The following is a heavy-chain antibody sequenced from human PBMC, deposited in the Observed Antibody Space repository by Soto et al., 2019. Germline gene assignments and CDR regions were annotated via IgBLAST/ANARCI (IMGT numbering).Heavy chain of an antibody. CDR2: ISHDGSDK. Sequence: QVQLVESGGGVVQPGRSLRLSCAASRFTFSSYAMHWVRQGPGKGLEWVAAISHDGSDKYYVESVKGRFTISRDNSKNTLYLRMYSLRVEDTAVYYCAREPVRRLQGPDYSYYGMDVWGQGTTVTVSS. D-gene: IGHD6-25*01. CDR1: RFTFSSYA. CDR3: AREPVRRLQGPDYSYYGMDV. V-gene: IGHV3-30-3*01. J-gene: IGHJ6*02.